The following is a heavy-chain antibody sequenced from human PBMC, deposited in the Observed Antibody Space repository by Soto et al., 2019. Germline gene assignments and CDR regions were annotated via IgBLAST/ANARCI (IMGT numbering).Heavy chain of an antibody. D-gene: IGHD2-21*01. J-gene: IGHJ6*03. CDR2: MNPNSSNT. Sequence: GASVKVSCKASGCTFTSYDINWVRQATGQGLEWMGWMNPNSSNTGYAQKFQGRVTMTRNTSISTAYMELSSLRSEDTAVYYCARVSRGFGGGGGCYDQPALEYYYYYLDVWGKGTTVTVSS. CDR1: GCTFTSYD. CDR3: ARVSRGFGGGGGCYDQPALEYYYYYLDV. V-gene: IGHV1-8*01.